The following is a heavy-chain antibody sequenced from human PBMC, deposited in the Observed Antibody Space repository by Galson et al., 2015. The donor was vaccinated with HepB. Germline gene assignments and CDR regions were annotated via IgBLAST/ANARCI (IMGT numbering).Heavy chain of an antibody. J-gene: IGHJ5*02. CDR2: ISSGTTTI. V-gene: IGHV3-48*04. D-gene: IGHD6-25*01. CDR3: ARVASGPFSWFDP. Sequence: SLRLSCAASTFIFSTYSMNWVRQAPGKGLEWVSYISSGTTTIYYADSVKGRFTISRDNAKNSLYLQMNNLRVEDTAVYYCARVASGPFSWFDPWGQGTLVTVSS. CDR1: TFIFSTYS.